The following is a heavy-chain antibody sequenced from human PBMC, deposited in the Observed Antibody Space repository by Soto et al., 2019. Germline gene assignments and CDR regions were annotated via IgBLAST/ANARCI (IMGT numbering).Heavy chain of an antibody. J-gene: IGHJ5*02. Sequence: QVQLVQSGAEVKKPGASVKVSCKASGYTFTDYFIHWVRQAPGQVVEWMGWINPKSRGTNYAQKFQGRVTMTRDTSNSTDYMELRGLRSDDTAVYYCARVTLKAGNWFDPWGQGTLVTVSS. CDR1: GYTFTDYF. CDR3: ARVTLKAGNWFDP. V-gene: IGHV1-2*02. CDR2: INPKSRGT.